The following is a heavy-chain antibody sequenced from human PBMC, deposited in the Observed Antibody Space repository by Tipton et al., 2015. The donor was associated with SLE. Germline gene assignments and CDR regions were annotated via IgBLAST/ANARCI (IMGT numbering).Heavy chain of an antibody. V-gene: IGHV4-39*01. CDR2: IYYNGNT. CDR3: ATQADNWFDL. CDR1: GGSMNTNTYY. J-gene: IGHJ5*02. Sequence: TLSLTCTVSGGSMNTNTYYWGWVRQPPGKGLEWIGSIYYNGNTYYNTSLKSRLTISIDTSKNRFALNLRSVTAADTAVYYCATQADNWFDLWGQGRLVTVSS.